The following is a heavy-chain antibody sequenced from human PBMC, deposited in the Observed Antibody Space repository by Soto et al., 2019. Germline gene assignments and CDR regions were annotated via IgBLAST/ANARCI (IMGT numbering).Heavy chain of an antibody. Sequence: DVQLVESGGGLIQPGESLRLSCAAFGLTISGKKYVAWVRQPPGKGLEWVSALYDVDGSFYADSVKGRFTTSSDSSKTTVYLQMNDLRPDDTAVYYCATWHEREHAYDVWGQGTTVNVSS. CDR1: GLTISGKKY. CDR3: ATWHEREHAYDV. J-gene: IGHJ3*01. CDR2: LYDVDGS. V-gene: IGHV3-53*01. D-gene: IGHD1-1*01.